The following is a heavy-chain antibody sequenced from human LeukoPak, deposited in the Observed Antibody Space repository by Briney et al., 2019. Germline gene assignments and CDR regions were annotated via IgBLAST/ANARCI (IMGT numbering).Heavy chain of an antibody. Sequence: GGSLRLSCAASGFTFSDYYMSWIRQAPGKGLEWVSYISSSSSYTNYADSVKGRFTISRDNAKNSLYLQMNSLRAEDTAVYYCASIGYCSSTSCRYYYYGMDVWGQGTTVTVS. V-gene: IGHV3-11*03. J-gene: IGHJ6*02. CDR1: GFTFSDYY. D-gene: IGHD2-2*03. CDR3: ASIGYCSSTSCRYYYYGMDV. CDR2: ISSSSSYT.